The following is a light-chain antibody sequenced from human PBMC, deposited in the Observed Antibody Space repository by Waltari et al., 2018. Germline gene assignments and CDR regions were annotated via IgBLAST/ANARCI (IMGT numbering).Light chain of an antibody. J-gene: IGKJ4*01. CDR1: QTVRSTY. V-gene: IGKV3-20*01. CDR3: QQYDISPLT. Sequence: EIVLTQSPATLSLSPGESATLSCRASQTVRSTYLAWYQHKPGQAPTLLIYGASSRATGIPDRFSGSGSGTDFSLTISSLEPEDFAVYYCQQYDISPLTFGGGTKVEIK. CDR2: GAS.